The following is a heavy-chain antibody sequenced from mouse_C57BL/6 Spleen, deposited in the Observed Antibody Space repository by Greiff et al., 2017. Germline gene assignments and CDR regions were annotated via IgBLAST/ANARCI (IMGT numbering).Heavy chain of an antibody. CDR3: ARFYYSGAMDY. V-gene: IGHV1-61*01. D-gene: IGHD1-1*01. CDR2: IYPSDSET. J-gene: IGHJ4*01. CDR1: GYTFTSYW. Sequence: QVQLQQPGAELVRPGSSVKLSCKASGYTFTSYWMDWVKQRPGQGLEWIGNIYPSDSETHYNQKFKVKATLTVDKSASTAYMQLSSLTSEDSAVYYCARFYYSGAMDYWGQGTSVTVSS.